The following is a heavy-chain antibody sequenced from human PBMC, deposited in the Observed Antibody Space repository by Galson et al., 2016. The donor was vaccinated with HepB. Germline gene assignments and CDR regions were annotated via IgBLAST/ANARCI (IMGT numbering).Heavy chain of an antibody. CDR2: IYPSDSDA. V-gene: IGHV5-51*01. CDR1: GYSFTTYW. CDR3: SRHWGPYSRGSVVL. J-gene: IGHJ3*01. D-gene: IGHD6-25*01. Sequence: QSGAEVKKPGESLKISCKGSGYSFTTYWIGWVRQMPGKGLEWMGIIYPSDSDARYSPSFQGQVTISVDKSISTAYLQWSSLKASDTAMYYCSRHWGPYSRGSVVLWGQVTMVTVSS.